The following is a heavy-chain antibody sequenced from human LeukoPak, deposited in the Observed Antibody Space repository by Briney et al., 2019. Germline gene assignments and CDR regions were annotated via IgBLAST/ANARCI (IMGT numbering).Heavy chain of an antibody. CDR2: IYYSGST. V-gene: IGHV4-61*10. CDR1: GGSISSGGYF. D-gene: IGHD4-17*01. CDR3: ARADYGDYHY. J-gene: IGHJ4*02. Sequence: SQTLSLTCAVSGGSISSGGYFWNWIRQPAGKGLEWIGYIYYSGSTNYNPSLKSRVTISVDTSKNQFSLKLSSVTAADTAVYYCARADYGDYHYWGQGTLVTVSS.